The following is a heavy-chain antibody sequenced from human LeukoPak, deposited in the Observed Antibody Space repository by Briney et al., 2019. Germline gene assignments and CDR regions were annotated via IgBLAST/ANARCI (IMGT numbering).Heavy chain of an antibody. J-gene: IGHJ4*02. CDR3: AKGQKWEMPLDF. CDR1: GFTFSSYA. Sequence: PGGSLRLSCAASGFTFSSYAMTWVRQAQGKWLEWVSAISDSGRSTYYADSVKGRFTISRDISKSTLYLQMNSLRAEDTALYYCAKGQKWEMPLDFWGQGTLVTVSS. CDR2: ISDSGRST. D-gene: IGHD1-26*01. V-gene: IGHV3-23*01.